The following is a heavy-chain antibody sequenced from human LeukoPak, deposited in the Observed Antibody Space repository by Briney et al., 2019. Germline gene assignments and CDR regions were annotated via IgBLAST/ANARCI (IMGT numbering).Heavy chain of an antibody. CDR1: GASISSYY. V-gene: IGHV4-59*01. D-gene: IGHD2-21*02. J-gene: IGHJ4*02. CDR2: IYYSGST. CDR3: ARVKGVVTAILDY. Sequence: SETLSLTCTVSGASISSYYWSWIRQPPGKGLEWIGYIYYSGSTNYNPSLKSRVTFSVDTSKNQFSLKLISVTAADTAVYYCARVKGVVTAILDYWGQGTLVTVSS.